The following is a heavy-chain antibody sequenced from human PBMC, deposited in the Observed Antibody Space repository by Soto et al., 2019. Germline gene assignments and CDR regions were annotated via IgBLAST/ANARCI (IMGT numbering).Heavy chain of an antibody. Sequence: GGSLRLSCAASGFTFDTYAMSWVRQAPGKGLEWVSAISGSGVNTYYADSVKGRFTISRDNSKNTLYLQMNSLRAEDTADYYCAKSTGGYGADWGQGTLVTVSS. J-gene: IGHJ4*02. V-gene: IGHV3-23*01. CDR1: GFTFDTYA. CDR2: ISGSGVNT. D-gene: IGHD4-17*01. CDR3: AKSTGGYGAD.